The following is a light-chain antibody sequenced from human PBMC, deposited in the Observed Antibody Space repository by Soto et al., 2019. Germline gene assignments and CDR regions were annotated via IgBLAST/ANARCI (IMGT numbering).Light chain of an antibody. CDR2: RTS. Sequence: EIVLTQSPGTLSLSPGERATLSCRASQSVSSSYLAWYQQKPGQAPRLLIYRTSNRATGIPDRFSGSGSGTDFTLTISRLEPEDFAVYYCQRYDGSPETFGQGTKVDIK. V-gene: IGKV3-20*01. CDR3: QRYDGSPET. J-gene: IGKJ1*01. CDR1: QSVSSSY.